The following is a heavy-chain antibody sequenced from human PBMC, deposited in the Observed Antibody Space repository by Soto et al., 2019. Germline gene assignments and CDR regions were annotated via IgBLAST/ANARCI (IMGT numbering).Heavy chain of an antibody. Sequence: QVQLVQSGAEVKKPGSSVKVSCKASGGTFSSYTISWVRQAPGQGLEWMGRIIPILGIANYAQKFQGRVTITADKSTSTAYMELSSLRSEDTAVYYCARDLDYGGDVFDYWGQGTLVTVSS. CDR1: GGTFSSYT. J-gene: IGHJ4*02. V-gene: IGHV1-69*08. CDR2: IIPILGIA. D-gene: IGHD4-17*01. CDR3: ARDLDYGGDVFDY.